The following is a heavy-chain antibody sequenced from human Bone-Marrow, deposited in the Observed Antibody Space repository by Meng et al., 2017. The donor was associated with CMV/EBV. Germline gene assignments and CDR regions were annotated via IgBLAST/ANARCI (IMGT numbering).Heavy chain of an antibody. CDR3: ARVGYSNAPAHYYYGLDV. CDR1: RLTLNDFE. CDR2: ISRSGYTI. J-gene: IGHJ6*02. V-gene: IGHV3-48*03. D-gene: IGHD6-13*01. Sequence: GGSLRLSCVVSRLTLNDFEMSWVRQAPGKGPEWVSYISRSGYTIYYADSVKGRFTISRDNAKNSLHLQMNNLRAEDTAVYYCARVGYSNAPAHYYYGLDVWGQGTTVTVSS.